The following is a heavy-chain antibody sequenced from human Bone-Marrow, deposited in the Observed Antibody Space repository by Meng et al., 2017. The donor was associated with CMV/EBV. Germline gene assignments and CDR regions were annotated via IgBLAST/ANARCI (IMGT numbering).Heavy chain of an antibody. Sequence: SETLSLTCTVSGGSISSSSYYWGWIRQPPGKGLEWIGSIYYSGNTYYNPSLKSRVTISVDTSKNQFSLKLSSVTAADTAVYYCARDESKWLRFLGYWGQGTLVTVSS. CDR1: GGSISSSSYY. CDR3: ARDESKWLRFLGY. CDR2: IYYSGNT. D-gene: IGHD5-12*01. J-gene: IGHJ4*02. V-gene: IGHV4-39*07.